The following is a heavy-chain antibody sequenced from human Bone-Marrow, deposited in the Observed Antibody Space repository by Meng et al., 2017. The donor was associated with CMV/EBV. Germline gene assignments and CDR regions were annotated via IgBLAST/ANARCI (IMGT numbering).Heavy chain of an antibody. J-gene: IGHJ5*02. CDR3: ARDRISGLTGDRGENWFDP. V-gene: IGHV1-18*01. Sequence: ASVKVSCKASGYNFTSYGISWVRQAPGQGLEWMGWISAYNGNTNYAQKLQGRVTMTTDTSTSTAYMELRSLRSDDTAVYYCARDRISGLTGDRGENWFDPWGHGTLVTVSS. CDR1: GYNFTSYG. CDR2: ISAYNGNT. D-gene: IGHD7-27*01.